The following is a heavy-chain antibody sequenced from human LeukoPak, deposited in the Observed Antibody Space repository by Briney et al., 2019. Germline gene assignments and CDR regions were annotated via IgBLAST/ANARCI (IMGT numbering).Heavy chain of an antibody. Sequence: SETLSLTCAVYGGSFSGYYWSWIRQPPGKGLEWIGEINYSGSTNYNPSLKSRVTISVDTSKNQFSLKLSSVTAADTAVYYCARGPINCGRYRISRGLDYWGQGTLVTVSS. CDR1: GGSFSGYY. D-gene: IGHD1-26*01. J-gene: IGHJ4*02. CDR2: INYSGST. CDR3: ARGPINCGRYRISRGLDY. V-gene: IGHV4-34*01.